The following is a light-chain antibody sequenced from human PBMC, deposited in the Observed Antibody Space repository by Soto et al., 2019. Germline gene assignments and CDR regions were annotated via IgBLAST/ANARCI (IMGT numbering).Light chain of an antibody. Sequence: QSVLAQSASVSCSPGQSITISCTGTSSDVWSYNLVSWYQQHPGKAPKLMIYEGSKRPSGVSNRFSGSKSGNTASLTISGLQAEDEADYYCCSYAGSSTSYVCGTGT. V-gene: IGLV2-23*01. CDR2: EGS. CDR3: CSYAGSSTSYV. CDR1: SSDVWSYNL. J-gene: IGLJ1*01.